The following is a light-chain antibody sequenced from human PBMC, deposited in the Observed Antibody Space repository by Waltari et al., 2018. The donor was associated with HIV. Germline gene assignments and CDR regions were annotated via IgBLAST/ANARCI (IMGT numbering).Light chain of an antibody. CDR3: QSYDISLSVI. Sequence: QSVLTQPPSVSGAPGQRVTISCTGSSPNIGAGYGVHWYQRLPGPAPKLLIHTTNIRPPGVPGRFSGSRSGTSASLAITGLQADDEGDYYCQSYDISLSVIFGGGTKLTVL. CDR1: SPNIGAGYG. J-gene: IGLJ2*01. CDR2: TTN. V-gene: IGLV1-40*01.